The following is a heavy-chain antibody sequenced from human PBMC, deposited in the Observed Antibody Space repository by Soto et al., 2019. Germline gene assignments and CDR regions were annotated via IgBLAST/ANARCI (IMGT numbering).Heavy chain of an antibody. Sequence: QAQLVQSGAEVKKPGASVKVSCKASGYSFTSYYMHWVRQAPGQGLEWMGIINPSGGSTSYAQKFQGRVTMTRDTSTSTVYMELSGLRSEDTAVYYCARANTAMASSFDYWGQGNVVRVSS. D-gene: IGHD5-18*01. J-gene: IGHJ4*02. CDR2: INPSGGST. CDR1: GYSFTSYY. CDR3: ARANTAMASSFDY. V-gene: IGHV1-46*01.